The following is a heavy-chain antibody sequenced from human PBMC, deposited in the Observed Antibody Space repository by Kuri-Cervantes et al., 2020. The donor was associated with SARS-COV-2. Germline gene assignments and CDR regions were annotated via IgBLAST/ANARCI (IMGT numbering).Heavy chain of an antibody. CDR2: IYYSGST. J-gene: IGHJ4*02. CDR1: GGSISGSSSYY. CDR3: ARDGGLHEGYSYGYIDY. Sequence: LRLSCTVSGGSISGSSSYYWSWIRQPPGKGLEWIGYIYYSGSTYYNPSLKSRVTISVDTSKNQFSLKLSSVTAADTAVYYCARDGGLHEGYSYGYIDYWGQGTLVTVSS. D-gene: IGHD5-18*01. V-gene: IGHV4-30-4*08.